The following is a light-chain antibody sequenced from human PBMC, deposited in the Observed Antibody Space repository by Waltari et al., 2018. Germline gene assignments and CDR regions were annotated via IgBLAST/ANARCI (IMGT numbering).Light chain of an antibody. CDR2: KAS. CDR1: QSISSW. Sequence: DIQMTTSPSTLAASVGDRVTITCRASQSISSWLAWYQQKPGKAPKLMIYKASSLESGVPSRFSGSGSGTELTLTISSLQPDDFATYYCQQYNSYSYTFGQGTKLEIK. CDR3: QQYNSYSYT. J-gene: IGKJ2*01. V-gene: IGKV1-5*03.